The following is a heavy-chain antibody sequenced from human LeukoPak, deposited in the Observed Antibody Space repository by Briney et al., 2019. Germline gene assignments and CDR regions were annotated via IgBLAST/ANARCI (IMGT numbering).Heavy chain of an antibody. Sequence: QPGGSLRLSCAASGFTFRDYWMNWVRQAPGKGLEWVASIKQDGSEKYYVDSVKGRFTISRDNAKNSLYLQMNSLRAEDTAVYYCARDGTSIVGSLDYWGQGTLVTVSS. D-gene: IGHD1-26*01. CDR2: IKQDGSEK. V-gene: IGHV3-7*05. J-gene: IGHJ4*02. CDR1: GFTFRDYW. CDR3: ARDGTSIVGSLDY.